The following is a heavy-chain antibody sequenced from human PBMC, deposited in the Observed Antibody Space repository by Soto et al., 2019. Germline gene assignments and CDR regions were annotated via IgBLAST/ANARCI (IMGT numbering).Heavy chain of an antibody. D-gene: IGHD4-17*01. Sequence: QVQLQQWGAGLLKPSETLSLTCAVYGGSFSGYYWSWIRQPPGKGLEWIGEINHSGSTNYNPSLKSRVTISVDTSKNQFALKLSSVTAAYTAVYYCARGYGRVFDYWGQGTLVTVSS. CDR1: GGSFSGYY. CDR3: ARGYGRVFDY. CDR2: INHSGST. V-gene: IGHV4-34*01. J-gene: IGHJ4*02.